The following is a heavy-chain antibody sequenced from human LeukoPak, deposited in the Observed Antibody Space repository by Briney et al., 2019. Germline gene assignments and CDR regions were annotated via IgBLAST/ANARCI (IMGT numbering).Heavy chain of an antibody. D-gene: IGHD1-7*01. J-gene: IGHJ4*02. CDR1: GGSITSYY. V-gene: IGHV4-4*07. CDR3: AGVIGNYDGRLDY. CDR2: IYSSGST. Sequence: SETLSLTCTVSGGSITSYYWNWIRQPAGKGLEWIGRIYSSGSTNYNPSLKSRVTISLDTSRNRFFLKLNSVTAADTAMYYCAGVIGNYDGRLDYWGQGTLVTVSS.